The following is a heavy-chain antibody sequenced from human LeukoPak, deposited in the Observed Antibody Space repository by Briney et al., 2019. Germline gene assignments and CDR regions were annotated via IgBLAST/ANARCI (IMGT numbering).Heavy chain of an antibody. J-gene: IGHJ4*02. CDR1: GFAFGDYA. Sequence: GGSLRLSCTASGFAFGDYAMTWVRQAPGKGLEWVGFIASETYGGTAEYAASVKGRFTISRDDSKSIAYLQMNSLKTEDTAVYYCTRDQTPYYWGQGTLVTVSS. CDR2: IASETYGGTA. CDR3: TRDQTPYY. V-gene: IGHV3-49*04.